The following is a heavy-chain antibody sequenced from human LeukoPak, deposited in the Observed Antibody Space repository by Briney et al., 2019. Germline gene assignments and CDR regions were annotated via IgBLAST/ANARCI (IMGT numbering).Heavy chain of an antibody. Sequence: PGGSLRLSCAASGFTFSSYAMSWVRQAPGKGLEWVSAMSGSGDHTYYADSVKGRFPIFRDNSKNTLYLQMNSLRAEDAAVYYCATLVFDSSGYSYFDYWGQGALVTVSS. J-gene: IGHJ4*02. D-gene: IGHD3-22*01. CDR3: ATLVFDSSGYSYFDY. CDR1: GFTFSSYA. V-gene: IGHV3-23*01. CDR2: MSGSGDHT.